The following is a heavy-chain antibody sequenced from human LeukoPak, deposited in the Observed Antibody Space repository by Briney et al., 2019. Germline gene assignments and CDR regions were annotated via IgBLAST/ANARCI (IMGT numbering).Heavy chain of an antibody. J-gene: IGHJ4*02. V-gene: IGHV3-48*03. CDR3: ARGGDSSGCFYDY. CDR2: ISSSSNTI. Sequence: GGSLRLSCAASGFTFSSYEMYWVRQAPGKGLEWVSYISSSSNTIYYTDAVKGRFTISRSNAKNSLYLQMNSLRTEDTAVYYCARGGDSSGCFYDYWGQGTLVTVSS. CDR1: GFTFSSYE. D-gene: IGHD3-22*01.